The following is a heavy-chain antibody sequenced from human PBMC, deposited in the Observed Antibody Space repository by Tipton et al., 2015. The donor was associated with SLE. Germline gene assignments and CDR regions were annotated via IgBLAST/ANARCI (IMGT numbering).Heavy chain of an antibody. Sequence: TLSLTCTVSGGSISSYYWSWIRQPPGKGLEWIGYIYHSGSTNYNPSLKSRVTISVDTSKNQFSLKLSSVTAADTAVYYCARVDIVVVVVDYWGQGTLVTVSS. V-gene: IGHV4-59*12. CDR2: IYHSGST. D-gene: IGHD2-15*01. J-gene: IGHJ4*02. CDR1: GGSISSYY. CDR3: ARVDIVVVVVDY.